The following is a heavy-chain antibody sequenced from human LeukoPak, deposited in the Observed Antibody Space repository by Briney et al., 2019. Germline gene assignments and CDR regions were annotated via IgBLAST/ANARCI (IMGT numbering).Heavy chain of an antibody. CDR3: ARGRGRLLWFGELLSSLYFDY. Sequence: PSETLSLTCAVYGGSFSGYYWSWIRQPPGKGLEWTGEINHSGSTNYNPALKRRVTTSVDPSTNPFSLKLSSVTAEDTAVYSCARGRGRLLWFGELLSSLYFDYWGQGTLVSVSS. CDR2: INHSGST. D-gene: IGHD3-10*01. CDR1: GGSFSGYY. V-gene: IGHV4-34*01. J-gene: IGHJ4*02.